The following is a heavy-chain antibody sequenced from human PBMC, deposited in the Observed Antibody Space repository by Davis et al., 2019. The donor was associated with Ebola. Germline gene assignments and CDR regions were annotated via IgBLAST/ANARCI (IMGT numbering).Heavy chain of an antibody. D-gene: IGHD1-1*01. CDR2: ITWNSGRI. CDR3: ARAQFPTTSDH. V-gene: IGHV3-9*01. Sequence: SLKISCAASGFTFDDYGMHWVRHAPGKGLEWVSGITWNSGRIAYADSVKGRFTISRDNAKNSLYLQMNSLRADDTALYYCARAQFPTTSDHWGQGTLVTVSS. J-gene: IGHJ4*02. CDR1: GFTFDDYG.